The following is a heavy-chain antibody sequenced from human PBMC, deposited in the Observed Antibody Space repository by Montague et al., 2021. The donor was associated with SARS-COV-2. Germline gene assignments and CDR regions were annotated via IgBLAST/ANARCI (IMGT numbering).Heavy chain of an antibody. J-gene: IGHJ4*02. D-gene: IGHD4-23*01. V-gene: IGHV4-34*01. CDR3: ARSHDYRGNDYFDS. CDR2: ITHGGST. Sequence: SEIRSLTCAVYGGSLSGFYWTWIRQAPGKGLEWVGEITHGGSTSYSPALKSRLTISLDTSKNQFSLKLDSVTAADTATYYCARSHDYRGNDYFDSWGQGALVIVSS. CDR1: GGSLSGFY.